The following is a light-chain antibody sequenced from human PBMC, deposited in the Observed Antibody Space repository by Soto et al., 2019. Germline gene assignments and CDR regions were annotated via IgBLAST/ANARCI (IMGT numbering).Light chain of an antibody. J-gene: IGKJ3*01. V-gene: IGKV1-9*01. CDR1: QGIRSY. CDR3: QQLNTFPHFFT. Sequence: DIQMTQSPSFLSASVGDRVTITCRASQGIRSYLAWYQQRPGKAPELLIYGASTLRPGGASRFSGSGSGTEFTLTISSLQPEDFATDFCQQLNTFPHFFTFGPGTKVDIK. CDR2: GAS.